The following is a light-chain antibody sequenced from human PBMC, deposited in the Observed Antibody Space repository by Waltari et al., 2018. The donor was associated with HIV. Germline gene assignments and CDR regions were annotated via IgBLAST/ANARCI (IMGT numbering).Light chain of an antibody. CDR3: QSYDNWSYV. CDR1: SGGIASNY. J-gene: IGLJ1*01. V-gene: IGLV6-57*04. CDR2: DHN. Sequence: FLLTQPLSVSESPGKTVPISCTRSSGGIASNYVQWYQQRPGSVPTTVIYDHNQRPSGVPDRFSGSIDSSSNSASLTISGLKTEDEADYYCQSYDNWSYVFGTGTKFTVL.